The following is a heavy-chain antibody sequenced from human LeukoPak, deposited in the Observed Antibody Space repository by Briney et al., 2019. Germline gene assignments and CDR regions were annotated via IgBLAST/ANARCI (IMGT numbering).Heavy chain of an antibody. CDR2: ISSSSSYI. V-gene: IGHV3-21*01. D-gene: IGHD3-10*01. Sequence: GGSLRLSCAASGFTFSSYSMNWVRQAPGKGLEWVSSISSSSSYIYYADSVKGRFTISRDNAKNSLYLQMNSLRAEDTAVYYCARDATMVRGVLLDPFGYGMDVWGQGTTVTDSS. CDR1: GFTFSSYS. J-gene: IGHJ6*02. CDR3: ARDATMVRGVLLDPFGYGMDV.